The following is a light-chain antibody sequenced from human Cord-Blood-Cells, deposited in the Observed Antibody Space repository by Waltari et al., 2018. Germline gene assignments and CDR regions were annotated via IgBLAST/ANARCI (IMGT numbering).Light chain of an antibody. J-gene: IGKJ2*01. Sequence: EIVLTQSPGTLSLSPGERATLPCRASQSVSSSYLAWYQQKPGQAPRLLIYGASSRVTGIPDRFSGSGSGTDFTLTISRLEPEDVAVYYCQQYGSSPYTFGQGTKLEIK. CDR2: GAS. CDR1: QSVSSSY. V-gene: IGKV3-20*01. CDR3: QQYGSSPYT.